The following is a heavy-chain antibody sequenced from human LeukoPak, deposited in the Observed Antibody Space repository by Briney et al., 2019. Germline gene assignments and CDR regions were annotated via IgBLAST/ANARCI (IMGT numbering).Heavy chain of an antibody. CDR3: AKAEYSSSSSSLWYFDY. CDR2: IYYSGST. V-gene: IGHV4-30-4*08. Sequence: SETLSLTCTVSGGSISSGDYYWSWIRQPPGKGLEWIGYIYYSGSTYYNPSLKSRVTISVDTSKNQFSLKLSSVTAADTAVYYCAKAEYSSSSSSLWYFDYWGQGTLVTVS. CDR1: GGSISSGDYY. J-gene: IGHJ4*02. D-gene: IGHD6-6*01.